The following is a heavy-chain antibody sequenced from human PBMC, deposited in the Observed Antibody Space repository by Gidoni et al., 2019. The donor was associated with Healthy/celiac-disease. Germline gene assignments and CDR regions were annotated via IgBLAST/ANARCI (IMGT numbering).Heavy chain of an antibody. J-gene: IGHJ6*02. CDR2: INPNSGGT. CDR3: AREIVGATLRSDHYYYGMDV. V-gene: IGHV1-2*04. D-gene: IGHD1-26*01. Sequence: QVQLVQSGAEVKKPGASVKVSCKASGYPFPGYYMHWVRQAPGQGLEWMGWINPNSGGTNYAQKFQGWVTMTRDTSISTAYMELSRLRSDDTAVYYCAREIVGATLRSDHYYYGMDVWGQGTTVTVSS. CDR1: GYPFPGYY.